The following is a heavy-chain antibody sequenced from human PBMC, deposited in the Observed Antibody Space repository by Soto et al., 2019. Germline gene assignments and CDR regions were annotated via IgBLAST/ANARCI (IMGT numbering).Heavy chain of an antibody. CDR3: ARTSTSRTRFDY. D-gene: IGHD1-1*01. Sequence: PSETLSLTCAVSGGSISTSNWWSGVRQPPGKGLEWIGEVYHSGSTNYNPSFKSRVAMSVDKSKNQFSLKLNSVTAADTALYYCARTSTSRTRFDYWGQGSLVTAPQ. CDR1: GGSISTSNW. V-gene: IGHV4-4*02. J-gene: IGHJ4*02. CDR2: VYHSGST.